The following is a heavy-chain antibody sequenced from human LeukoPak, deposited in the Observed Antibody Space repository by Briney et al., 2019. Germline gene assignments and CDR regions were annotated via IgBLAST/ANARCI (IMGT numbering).Heavy chain of an antibody. CDR3: ARTRSGDYLTFYD. V-gene: IGHV3-48*01. J-gene: IGHJ4*03. CDR2: ITNSGNTK. CDR1: EFTFSSYS. Sequence: PGGCLRLSCAASEFTFSSYSMNWVRQAAGEGLEWVSYITNSGNTKSYADSVKGRFTISRDNTKNSLYLQMNGLRAEDTAVYYCARTRSGDYLTFYDCGHRILLTASS. D-gene: IGHD3-3*01.